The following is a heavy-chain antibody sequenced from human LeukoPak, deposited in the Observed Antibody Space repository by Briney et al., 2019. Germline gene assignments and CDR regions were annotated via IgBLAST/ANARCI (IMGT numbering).Heavy chain of an antibody. CDR2: INHSGST. Sequence: QPSETLSLTCAVYGGSFSGYYWSWIRQPPGKGLEWIGEINHSGSTNYNPSLKSRVTISVDTSKNQFSLKLSSVTAADTAVYYCARGPYDSSGYYFDYWGQGTLVTVSS. V-gene: IGHV4-34*01. J-gene: IGHJ4*02. D-gene: IGHD3-22*01. CDR3: ARGPYDSSGYYFDY. CDR1: GGSFSGYY.